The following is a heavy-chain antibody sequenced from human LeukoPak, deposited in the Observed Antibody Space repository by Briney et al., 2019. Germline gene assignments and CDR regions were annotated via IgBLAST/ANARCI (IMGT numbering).Heavy chain of an antibody. Sequence: SQTLSLTYTVSGGSISSGGYYWSWIRQHPGKGLEWIGYIYYSGSTYYNPSLKSRVTISVDTSKNQFSLKLSSVTAADTAVYYCARDRLDYGDAIDYWGQGTLVTVSS. D-gene: IGHD4-17*01. J-gene: IGHJ4*02. CDR1: GGSISSGGYY. CDR3: ARDRLDYGDAIDY. V-gene: IGHV4-31*03. CDR2: IYYSGST.